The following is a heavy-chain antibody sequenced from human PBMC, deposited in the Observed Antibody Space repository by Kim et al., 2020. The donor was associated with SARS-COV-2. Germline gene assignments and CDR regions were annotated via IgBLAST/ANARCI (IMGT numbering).Heavy chain of an antibody. CDR1: GLTLSLYW. CDR3: AKIRGTNTGWLDY. V-gene: IGHV3-7*03. D-gene: IGHD6-19*01. Sequence: GGSLRLSCAASGLTLSLYWMTWVRQAPGKGLEWVATIKQDGSEKFYLDSVKGRFTISRDNAKNSLYLQMNSLRAEDTAIYYCAKIRGTNTGWLDYWGQGTLVTLTA. J-gene: IGHJ4*02. CDR2: IKQDGSEK.